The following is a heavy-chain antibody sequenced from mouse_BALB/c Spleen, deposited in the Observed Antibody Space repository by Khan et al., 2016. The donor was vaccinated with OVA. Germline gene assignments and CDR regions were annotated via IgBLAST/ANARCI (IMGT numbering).Heavy chain of an antibody. D-gene: IGHD2-4*01. J-gene: IGHJ1*01. V-gene: IGHV2-4*02. CDR2: IWSYGST. CDR1: GFSLTSYG. Sequence: QVQLKESGPGLVQPSQSLSITCTVSGFSLTSYGVHWVRQPPGKGLEWLGVIWSYGSTDYNAAFISRLSISKDNSKSHVFFKMNSLQADDTAIYYCARFYDYEGYFDVWGAGTTVTVSS. CDR3: ARFYDYEGYFDV.